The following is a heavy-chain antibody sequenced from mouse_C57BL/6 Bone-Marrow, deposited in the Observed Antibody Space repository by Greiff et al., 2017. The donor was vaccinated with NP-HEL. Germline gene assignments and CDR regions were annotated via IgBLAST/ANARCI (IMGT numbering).Heavy chain of an antibody. CDR2: ISNLAYSI. Sequence: EVKLMESGGGLVQPGASLKLSCAASGFTFTDYGMAWVRQAPRKGPEWVAYISNLAYSIYYADTVTGRFTISRENAKNTLYLEMSSLRSEDTAMYYCARADRSGMDYWGQGTSVTVSS. CDR1: GFTFTDYG. J-gene: IGHJ4*01. CDR3: ARADRSGMDY. V-gene: IGHV5-15*01. D-gene: IGHD2-14*01.